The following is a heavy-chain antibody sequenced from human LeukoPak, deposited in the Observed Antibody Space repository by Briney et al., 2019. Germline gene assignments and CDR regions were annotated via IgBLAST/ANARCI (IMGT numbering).Heavy chain of an antibody. J-gene: IGHJ4*02. V-gene: IGHV4-39*01. CDR1: GGSISSSSYY. CDR3: ARQGYYYGSGSYKGYYFDY. Sequence: SETLSLTCTVSGGSISSSSYYWGWIRQPPGKGLEWIGSIYYSGSTYYNPSLKSRVTISVDTSKNQFSLKLSSVTAADTAVYYCARQGYYYGSGSYKGYYFDYWGQGTLVTVSS. CDR2: IYYSGST. D-gene: IGHD3-10*01.